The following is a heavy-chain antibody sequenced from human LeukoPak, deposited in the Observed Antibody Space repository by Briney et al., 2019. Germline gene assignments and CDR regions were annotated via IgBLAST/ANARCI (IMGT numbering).Heavy chain of an antibody. CDR1: GYTSTNV. V-gene: IGHV1-3*01. CDR2: INAGNGDT. CDR3: ARDDCGDTCYPGGY. Sequence: ASVKVSCKASGYTSTNVVHWVRQAPGQRPEWMGWINAGNGDTKYSQNFQGRVTITRDTSASTAYMELSSLTSEDTALYYCARDDCGDTCYPGGYWGQGTLVTVSS. J-gene: IGHJ4*02. D-gene: IGHD2-21*01.